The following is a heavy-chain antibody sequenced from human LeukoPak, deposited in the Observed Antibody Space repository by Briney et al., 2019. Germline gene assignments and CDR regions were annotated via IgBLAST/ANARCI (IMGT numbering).Heavy chain of an antibody. Sequence: SETLSLTCAVYGGSFSGYYWSWIRQPPGKGLEWIGEINHSGSTNYNPSLKSRVTISVDTSKSQFSLKLSSVTAADTAVYYCARGGGSSPPFDYWGQGTLVTVSS. CDR2: INHSGST. D-gene: IGHD1-26*01. J-gene: IGHJ4*02. CDR1: GGSFSGYY. V-gene: IGHV4-34*01. CDR3: ARGGGSSPPFDY.